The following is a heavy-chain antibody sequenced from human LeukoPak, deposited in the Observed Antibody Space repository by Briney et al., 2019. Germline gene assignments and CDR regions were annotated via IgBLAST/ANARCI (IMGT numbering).Heavy chain of an antibody. CDR1: GFTFSSYG. CDR2: ISSTGGTT. CDR3: AKDQQMGAIPNYYFDY. V-gene: IGHV3-23*01. D-gene: IGHD1-26*01. Sequence: GGTPRLSCAASGFTFSSYGMSWVRQAPGKGLEWVSSISSTGGTTYYADSVKGRFTISRDNSKNTLYLQMNSLRAEDTAVYYCAKDQQMGAIPNYYFDYWGQGTLVTVSS. J-gene: IGHJ4*02.